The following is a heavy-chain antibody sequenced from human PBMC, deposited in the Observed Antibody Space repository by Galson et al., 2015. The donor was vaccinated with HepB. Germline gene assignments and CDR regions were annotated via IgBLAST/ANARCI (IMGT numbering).Heavy chain of an antibody. CDR1: GYTFTSYG. J-gene: IGHJ6*02. Sequence: SVKVSCKASGYTFTSYGISWVRQAPGQGLEWMGWISAYNGNTNYAQKLQGRVTMTTDTSTSTAYMELRSLRSDDTAVYYCARQLAGAGLYYYYGMDVWGQGTTVTVSS. CDR2: ISAYNGNT. V-gene: IGHV1-18*04. D-gene: IGHD6-19*01. CDR3: ARQLAGAGLYYYYGMDV.